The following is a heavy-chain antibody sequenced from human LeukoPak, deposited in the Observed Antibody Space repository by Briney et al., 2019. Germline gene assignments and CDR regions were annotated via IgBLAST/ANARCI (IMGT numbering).Heavy chain of an antibody. CDR3: AKGDSVWYRLNAFDI. J-gene: IGHJ3*02. V-gene: IGHV3-23*01. CDR1: GFTFSSYA. Sequence: PGGSLRLSCAASGFTFSSYAMSWVRQAPGKGLEWVSAISGSGGTTYYADSVKGRFTISRDTSKNTLYLQMNSLRAEDTALYYCAKGDSVWYRLNAFDIWGQGTLVTVS. D-gene: IGHD6-19*01. CDR2: ISGSGGTT.